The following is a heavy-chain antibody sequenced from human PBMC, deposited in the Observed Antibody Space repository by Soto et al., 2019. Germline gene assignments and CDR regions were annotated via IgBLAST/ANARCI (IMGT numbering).Heavy chain of an antibody. D-gene: IGHD6-13*01. CDR3: ARGRLRQQLSYFDY. Sequence: SETLSLTCTVSGGSISSYYWSWIRQPPGKGLEWIGYIYYSGSTNYNPSLKSRVTISVDTSKNQFSLKLSYVTAADTAVYYCARGRLRQQLSYFDYWGQGTLVTVSS. CDR1: GGSISSYY. V-gene: IGHV4-59*01. CDR2: IYYSGST. J-gene: IGHJ4*02.